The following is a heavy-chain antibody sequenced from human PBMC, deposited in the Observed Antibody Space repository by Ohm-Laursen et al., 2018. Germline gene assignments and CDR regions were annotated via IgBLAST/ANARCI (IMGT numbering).Heavy chain of an antibody. CDR2: TWAITGNT. Sequence: SLSLSCAASGFTLISYGIHWVRQAPGKGLEWVAGTWAITGNTYYADSEKGRFTISRDNSRNTVYLQMNSLIVEDTAVYYCVRPDDSTGHYSYFHHWGQGSLVTVSS. V-gene: IGHV3-33*01. CDR3: VRPDDSTGHYSYFHH. D-gene: IGHD3-9*01. J-gene: IGHJ4*02. CDR1: GFTLISYG.